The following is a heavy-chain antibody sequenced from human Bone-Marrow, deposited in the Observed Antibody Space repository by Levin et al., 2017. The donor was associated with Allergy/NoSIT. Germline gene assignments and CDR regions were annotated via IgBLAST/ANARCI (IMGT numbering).Heavy chain of an antibody. V-gene: IGHV3-33*01. CDR1: GFVFSSYG. CDR3: ATSASGWLQEY. CDR2: VWFDENNK. Sequence: GGSLRLSCVASGFVFSSYGMHWVRQAPGKGLEWVAVVWFDENNKYYRDSVKSRFTISRDDSKNTLYLQMNSLRAEDTAVYYCATSASGWLQEYWGQGTLVIVSS. J-gene: IGHJ4*02. D-gene: IGHD5-12*01.